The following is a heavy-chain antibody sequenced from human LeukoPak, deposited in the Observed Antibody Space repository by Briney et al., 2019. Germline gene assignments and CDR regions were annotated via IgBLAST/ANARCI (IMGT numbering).Heavy chain of an antibody. J-gene: IGHJ4*02. CDR1: GYTFTSYY. Sequence: ASVKVSCKASGYTFTSYYMHWVRQAPGQGLEWMGIINPSGGSTSYAQKFQGRVTITADKSTSTAYMELSSLRSEDTAVYYCARDLPATADYWGQGTLVTVSS. V-gene: IGHV1-46*01. D-gene: IGHD2-2*01. CDR2: INPSGGST. CDR3: ARDLPATADY.